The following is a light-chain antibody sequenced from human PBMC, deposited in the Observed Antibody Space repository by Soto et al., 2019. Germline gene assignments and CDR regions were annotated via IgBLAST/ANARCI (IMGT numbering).Light chain of an antibody. J-gene: IGLJ2*01. CDR2: EGN. Sequence: QSALTQPASVSGSPGQSITIPCTGTSSDVGSYNLVSLYQQHPGKAPKLIIFEGNKRPFGVSYRFSGSRSDNTASLTISGLQAEDEATYHCCAYAGRTTVVFGGGTKLTVL. CDR1: SSDVGSYNL. V-gene: IGLV2-23*01. CDR3: CAYAGRTTVV.